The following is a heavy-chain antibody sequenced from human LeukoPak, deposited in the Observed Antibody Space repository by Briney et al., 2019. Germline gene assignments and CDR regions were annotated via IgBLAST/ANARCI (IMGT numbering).Heavy chain of an antibody. CDR3: ARVSYYYDSSGYYHLDY. CDR1: GYTFTGYY. V-gene: IGHV1-2*02. D-gene: IGHD3-22*01. CDR2: INPNSGGT. J-gene: IGHJ4*02. Sequence: ASVKVSCKASGYTFTGYYMHWVRQAPGQGLEWMGWINPNSGGTNYAQKFQGRVTMTRDTPISTAYMELSRLRSDDTAVYYCARVSYYYDSSGYYHLDYWGQGTLVTVSS.